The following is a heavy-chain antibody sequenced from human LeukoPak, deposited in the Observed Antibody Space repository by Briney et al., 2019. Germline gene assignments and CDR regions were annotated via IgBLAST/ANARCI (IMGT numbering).Heavy chain of an antibody. D-gene: IGHD3-22*01. V-gene: IGHV3-73*01. CDR3: TRPSYDSSVSGVVY. J-gene: IGHJ4*02. CDR2: IRSKANSYAT. Sequence: WVRQASGKGVEWVGRIRSKANSYATTDVASVRGRFSISRDDSKNTAYLQMNSLKTEDTAVYYCTRPSYDSSVSGVVYWGQGTLVTVSS.